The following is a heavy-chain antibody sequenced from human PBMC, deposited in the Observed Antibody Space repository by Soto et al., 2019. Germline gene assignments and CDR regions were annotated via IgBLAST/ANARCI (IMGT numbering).Heavy chain of an antibody. Sequence: SETLSLTCTVSGGSISSGDYYWSWIRQHPGKGLEWIGYIYYSGSTYYNPSLKSRVTISVDTSKNQFSLKLSSVTAADTAVYYCARGPPRSIAVAGIDYWGQGTLVTVSS. CDR1: GGSISSGDYY. CDR2: IYYSGST. J-gene: IGHJ4*02. D-gene: IGHD6-19*01. CDR3: ARGPPRSIAVAGIDY. V-gene: IGHV4-31*03.